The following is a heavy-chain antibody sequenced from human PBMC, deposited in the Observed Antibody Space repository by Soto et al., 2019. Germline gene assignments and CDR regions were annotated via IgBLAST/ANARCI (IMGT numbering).Heavy chain of an antibody. D-gene: IGHD3-16*01. J-gene: IGHJ5*02. CDR3: ARVRGSLARWFDP. V-gene: IGHV3-21*01. CDR2: ISSSSSYI. CDR1: GFTFSSYT. Sequence: GGSLELPRAASGFTFSSYTMNCFPQALGKGLEWVLFISSSSSYIYYADSVKGRFNISRDNAQNSLYLQMNSLRAEDTAVYYCARVRGSLARWFDPWGQGTLVTVSS.